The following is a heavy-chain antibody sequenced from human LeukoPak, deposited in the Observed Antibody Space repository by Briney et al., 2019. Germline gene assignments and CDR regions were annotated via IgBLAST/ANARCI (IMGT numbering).Heavy chain of an antibody. V-gene: IGHV3-30*04. CDR2: ISYDGSNK. J-gene: IGHJ2*01. CDR3: ARDQNWYFDL. CDR1: GFTFSSYA. Sequence: GGSLRLSCAASGFTFSSYAMHWVRQAPGKGLEWVAVISYDGSNKYYADSVRGRFTISRDNSKNTLYLQMNSLRAEDTAVYYCARDQNWYFDLWGRGTLVTVSS.